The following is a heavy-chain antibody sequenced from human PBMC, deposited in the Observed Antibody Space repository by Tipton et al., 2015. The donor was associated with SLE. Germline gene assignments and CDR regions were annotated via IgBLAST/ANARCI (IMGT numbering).Heavy chain of an antibody. Sequence: PGLVKPSETLSLTCTVSGGSIGSHYWTWIRQPPGKGLEWIGWIFYSGNTNFNPSLKSRVTISADSSKNQFSLRLSSVTAADTAVYCCARGRQTTGGDVFDNWGQRILVTVAS. V-gene: IGHV4-59*08. D-gene: IGHD1-1*01. CDR2: IFYSGNT. J-gene: IGHJ3*02. CDR1: GGSIGSHY. CDR3: ARGRQTTGGDVFDN.